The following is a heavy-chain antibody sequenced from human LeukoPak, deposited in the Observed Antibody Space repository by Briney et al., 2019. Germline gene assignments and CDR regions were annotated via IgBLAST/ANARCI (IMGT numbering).Heavy chain of an antibody. CDR1: GGSISSYY. Sequence: SETLSLTCTVSGGSISSYYWSWIRQPPGKGLEWIGYIYYSGSTNYNPSLKSRVTISVDTSKNQFSLKMISVTAADTAVYYCASLGYSSGWLDSWGHGSLVIVSS. CDR2: IYYSGST. CDR3: ASLGYSSGWLDS. J-gene: IGHJ5*01. V-gene: IGHV4-59*01. D-gene: IGHD2-15*01.